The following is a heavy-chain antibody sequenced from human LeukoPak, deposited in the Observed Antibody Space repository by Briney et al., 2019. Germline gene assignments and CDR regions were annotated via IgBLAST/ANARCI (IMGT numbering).Heavy chain of an antibody. Sequence: ASVKVSCKAPGYTFTSYAMNWVRQAPGQGLEWMGWINTNTGNPTYAQGFTGRFVFSLDTSVSTAYLQISSLKAEDTAVYYCASAAAGTLWYYFDYWGQGTLVTVSS. CDR1: GYTFTSYA. D-gene: IGHD6-13*01. CDR2: INTNTGNP. J-gene: IGHJ4*02. V-gene: IGHV7-4-1*02. CDR3: ASAAAGTLWYYFDY.